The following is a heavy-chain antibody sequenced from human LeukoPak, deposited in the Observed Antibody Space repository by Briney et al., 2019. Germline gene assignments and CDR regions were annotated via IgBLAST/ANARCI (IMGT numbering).Heavy chain of an antibody. CDR2: ISSSSSTI. Sequence: GGSLRLSCAASGFTFSSCSMNWVRQAPGKGLEWVSYISSSSSTIYYADSVKGRFTISRDNAKNSLYLQMNSLRAEDTAVYYCARLPMSLAAAGTSPFYAFDIWGQGTMVTVSS. CDR1: GFTFSSCS. CDR3: ARLPMSLAAAGTSPFYAFDI. D-gene: IGHD6-13*01. J-gene: IGHJ3*02. V-gene: IGHV3-48*04.